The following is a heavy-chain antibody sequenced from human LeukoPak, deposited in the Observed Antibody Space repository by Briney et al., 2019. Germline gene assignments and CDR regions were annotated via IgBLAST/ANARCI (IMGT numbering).Heavy chain of an antibody. CDR1: GGSISSYY. CDR2: IYYSGST. V-gene: IGHV4-59*01. Sequence: PSETLSLTCTVSGGSISSYYWSWIRQPPGKGLEWIGYIYYSGSTNYNPSLKSRVTISVDTSKNQFSLKLSSVTAADTAVYYCARWGEGSSSWFDPWVQGTLVTVSS. D-gene: IGHD6-6*01. J-gene: IGHJ5*02. CDR3: ARWGEGSSSWFDP.